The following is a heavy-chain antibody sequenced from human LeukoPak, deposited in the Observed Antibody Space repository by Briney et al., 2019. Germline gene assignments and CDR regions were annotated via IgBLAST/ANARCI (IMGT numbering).Heavy chain of an antibody. CDR1: GFTFSSYV. V-gene: IGHV3-23*01. D-gene: IGHD6-19*01. CDR2: ISRSGGST. CDR3: AKESGYSGGGPTQCFDG. J-gene: IGHJ4*02. Sequence: PGGSLRLSCAASGFTFSSYVMSWVRQAPGKGLEWVSAISRSGGSTYYADSVKGRFTISRDNSKNTLYLQMNSLRAEDTAVYYCAKESGYSGGGPTQCFDGWGQGTLVTVSS.